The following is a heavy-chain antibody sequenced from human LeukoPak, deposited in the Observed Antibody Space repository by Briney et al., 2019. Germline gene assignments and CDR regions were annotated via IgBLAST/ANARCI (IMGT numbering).Heavy chain of an antibody. CDR3: AKGRQLVRGWFDP. Sequence: RTGGSLRLSCAASGFTFSSYAMSWVRQAPGKGLEWVSAISGSGGSTYYADSVKGRFTISRDNSKNTLYLQMNSLRAEDTAVYYCAKGRQLVRGWFDPWGQGTLVTVSS. V-gene: IGHV3-23*01. D-gene: IGHD6-13*01. CDR1: GFTFSSYA. CDR2: ISGSGGST. J-gene: IGHJ5*02.